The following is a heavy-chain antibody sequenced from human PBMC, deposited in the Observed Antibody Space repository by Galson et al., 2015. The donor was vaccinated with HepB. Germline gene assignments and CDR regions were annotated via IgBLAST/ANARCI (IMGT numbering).Heavy chain of an antibody. D-gene: IGHD6-19*01. CDR3: ARLEGIAVAALDY. Sequence: SLRLSCAASGFTFSSYAMHWVRQAPGKGLEWVAVISYDGSNKYYADSVKGRFTISRDNSKNTLYLQMNSLRAEDTAVYYCARLEGIAVAALDYWGQGTLVTVSS. CDR2: ISYDGSNK. V-gene: IGHV3-30-3*01. J-gene: IGHJ4*02. CDR1: GFTFSSYA.